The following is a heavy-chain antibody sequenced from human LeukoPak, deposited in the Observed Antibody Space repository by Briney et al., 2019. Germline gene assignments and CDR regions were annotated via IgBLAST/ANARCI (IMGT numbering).Heavy chain of an antibody. J-gene: IGHJ4*02. CDR1: GFTFSKAW. Sequence: GGSLRLSCAASGFTFSKAWMSWVRQAPGKGLEWVAVISYDGSNKYYADSVKGRFTISRDNSKNTLYLQMNSLRAEDTAVYYCAKVPPSDYWGQGTLVTVSS. CDR2: ISYDGSNK. V-gene: IGHV3-30*18. CDR3: AKVPPSDY.